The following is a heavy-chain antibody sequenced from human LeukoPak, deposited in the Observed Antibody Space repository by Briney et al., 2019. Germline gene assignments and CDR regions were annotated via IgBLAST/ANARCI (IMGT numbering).Heavy chain of an antibody. CDR2: ISNDGNNK. CDR3: TRDGWVDY. CDR1: GFPFSSYG. V-gene: IGHV3-30*03. D-gene: IGHD6-19*01. Sequence: PGMSLRLSCAASGFPFSSYGMHWVRQAPGKGLEWVAAISNDGNNKFYADSVKGRFTISRDNPKNTMNLQMNSLRGEDTAVYYCTRDGWVDYWGQGTLVTVSS. J-gene: IGHJ4*02.